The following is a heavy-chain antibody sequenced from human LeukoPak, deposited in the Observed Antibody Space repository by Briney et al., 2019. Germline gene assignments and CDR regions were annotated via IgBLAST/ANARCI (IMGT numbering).Heavy chain of an antibody. CDR3: ARHLRTYYYDSSGYYDAFNI. Sequence: GEPLRISCKGSGYSFTSYWIGWVRQMPGKGLEWMGIIYPGDSDTRYSPSFQGQVTISADKSISTAYLQWSSLKASDTAMYYCARHLRTYYYDSSGYYDAFNIWGQGTMVTVSS. V-gene: IGHV5-51*01. CDR1: GYSFTSYW. J-gene: IGHJ3*02. D-gene: IGHD3-22*01. CDR2: IYPGDSDT.